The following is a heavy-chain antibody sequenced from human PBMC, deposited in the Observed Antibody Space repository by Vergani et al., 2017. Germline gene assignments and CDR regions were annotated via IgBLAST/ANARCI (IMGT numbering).Heavy chain of an antibody. CDR3: ARDGCSSTSCYIPRGMDV. CDR1: GGSVSSGSYY. V-gene: IGHV4-61*01. J-gene: IGHJ6*02. CDR2: IYYSGST. Sequence: QVQLQESGPGLVKPSETLSLTCTVSGGSVSSGSYYWSWLRQPPGKGLEWIWYIYYSGSTNYHPSLKSRVTISVDTSKNQFSLKLSSVTAADTAVYYCARDGCSSTSCYIPRGMDVWGQGTTVTVSS. D-gene: IGHD2-2*02.